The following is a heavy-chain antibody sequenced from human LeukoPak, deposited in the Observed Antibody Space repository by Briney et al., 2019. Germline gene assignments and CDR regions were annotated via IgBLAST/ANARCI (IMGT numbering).Heavy chain of an antibody. D-gene: IGHD3-10*01. V-gene: IGHV1-18*01. CDR3: ARDHRLTTLRPFDY. CDR1: PYIFTSYG. Sequence: ASVKVSCKASPYIFTSYGISWVRQAPGQGLEWMGWISAYNGNTNYAQKLQGRVTMTTDTSTSTAYMELRSLRSDDTAVYYCARDHRLTTLRPFDYWGQGTLVTVSS. J-gene: IGHJ4*02. CDR2: ISAYNGNT.